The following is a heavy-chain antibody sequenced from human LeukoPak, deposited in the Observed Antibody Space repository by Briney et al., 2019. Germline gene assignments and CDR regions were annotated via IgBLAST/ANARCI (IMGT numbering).Heavy chain of an antibody. V-gene: IGHV1-2*02. CDR2: INPNSGGT. CDR3: ARDFRAAMVSDWFDP. CDR1: GYTFTGYY. J-gene: IGHJ5*02. Sequence: ASVKVPCKASGYTFTGYYMHWVRQAPGQGLEWMGWINPNSGGTNYAQKFQGRVTMTRDTSISTAYMELSRLRSDDTAVYYCARDFRAAMVSDWFDPWGQGTLVTVSS. D-gene: IGHD5-18*01.